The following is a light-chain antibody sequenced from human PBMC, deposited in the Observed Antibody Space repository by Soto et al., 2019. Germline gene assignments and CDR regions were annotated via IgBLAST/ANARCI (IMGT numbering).Light chain of an antibody. J-gene: IGKJ2*01. V-gene: IGKV1-17*01. Sequence: DIQMTQSPSSLSASVGDRVTITCRASQGIRDALGWYQQKPGKVPKRLIYSASSLQSGVPSRISGSGSETEFTLTISSLQPEDFATYFCLQHSDYPFTFGQGTRLEI. CDR3: LQHSDYPFT. CDR1: QGIRDA. CDR2: SAS.